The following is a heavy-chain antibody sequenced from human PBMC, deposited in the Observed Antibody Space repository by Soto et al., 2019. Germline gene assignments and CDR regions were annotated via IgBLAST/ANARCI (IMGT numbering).Heavy chain of an antibody. CDR3: AREEGIFLGSNWFDP. V-gene: IGHV3-21*01. Sequence: GGSLRLSCAASGFTFSSYSMNWVRQAPGKGLEWVSSISSSSSYIYYADSVKGRFTISRDNAKNSLYLQMNSLGAEDTAVYYCAREEGIFLGSNWFDPWGQGTLVTVSS. J-gene: IGHJ5*02. D-gene: IGHD3-9*01. CDR2: ISSSSSYI. CDR1: GFTFSSYS.